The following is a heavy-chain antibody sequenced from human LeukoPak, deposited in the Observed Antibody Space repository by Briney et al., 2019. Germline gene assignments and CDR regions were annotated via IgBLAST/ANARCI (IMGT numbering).Heavy chain of an antibody. D-gene: IGHD5-24*01. V-gene: IGHV1-69*04. CDR1: GGTFSSYA. J-gene: IGHJ5*02. Sequence: GASVKVSCKASGGTFSSYAISWVRQAPGQGLEWMGRIIPILGIANYAQKFQGRVTITADKSTSTAYMELSSLRSEDTAVYYCARTLSDIRDGYNYWFDPWGQGTLVTVSS. CDR3: ARTLSDIRDGYNYWFDP. CDR2: IIPILGIA.